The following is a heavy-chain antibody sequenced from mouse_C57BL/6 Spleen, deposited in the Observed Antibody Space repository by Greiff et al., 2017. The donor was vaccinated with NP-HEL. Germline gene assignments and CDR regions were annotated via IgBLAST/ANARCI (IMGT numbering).Heavy chain of an antibody. Sequence: QVHLQQSGAELVRPGASVTLSCKASGYTFTDYEMHWVKQTPVHGLEWIGAIDPETGGTAYNQKFKGKAILTADKSSSTAYMELRSLTSEDSAVYYCSYYFDVWGTGTTVTVSS. CDR3: SYYFDV. D-gene: IGHD1-1*01. J-gene: IGHJ1*03. CDR2: IDPETGGT. V-gene: IGHV1-15*01. CDR1: GYTFTDYE.